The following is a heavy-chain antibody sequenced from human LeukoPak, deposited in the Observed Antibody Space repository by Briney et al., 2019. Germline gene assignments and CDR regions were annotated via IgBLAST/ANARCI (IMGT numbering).Heavy chain of an antibody. D-gene: IGHD2-8*02. CDR2: IYYSGST. CDR3: ARERRLVAQPPTLDY. CDR1: GGSILSSSYY. V-gene: IGHV4-39*07. J-gene: IGHJ4*02. Sequence: SETLSLTCTVSGGSILSSSYYWGWIRQPPGKGLEWIGSIYYSGSTYYNPSLKSRVTISVDTSKNQFSLKLSSVTAADTAVYYCARERRLVAQPPTLDYWGQGTLVAVSS.